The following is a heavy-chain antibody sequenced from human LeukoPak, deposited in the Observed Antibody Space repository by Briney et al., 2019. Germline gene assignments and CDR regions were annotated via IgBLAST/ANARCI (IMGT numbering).Heavy chain of an antibody. Sequence: GGSLRLSCAASGFTFSSYWMSWVRQAPGKGLEWVANIKQDGSEKYYVDSVKGRFTISRDNANNSLYLQMNSLRVEDTAVYYCARVQYRSSYLDNWGQGTLVTVSS. CDR1: GFTFSSYW. CDR2: IKQDGSEK. D-gene: IGHD6-6*01. V-gene: IGHV3-7*05. J-gene: IGHJ4*02. CDR3: ARVQYRSSYLDN.